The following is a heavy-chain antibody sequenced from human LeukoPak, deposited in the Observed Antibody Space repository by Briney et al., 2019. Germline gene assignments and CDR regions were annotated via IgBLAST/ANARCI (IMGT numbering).Heavy chain of an antibody. Sequence: GGSLRLSCAASGFTFDNFALSWVRQAPGKGLEWVSAISGKGGNTYYADSVKGRFTVSRDISKSTLYLQMSSLRVEDTAVYYCEKGPKLGDGFHCDSWGQGTLVTVSS. CDR2: ISGKGGNT. J-gene: IGHJ4*02. CDR1: GFTFDNFA. CDR3: EKGPKLGDGFHCDS. D-gene: IGHD5-24*01. V-gene: IGHV3-23*01.